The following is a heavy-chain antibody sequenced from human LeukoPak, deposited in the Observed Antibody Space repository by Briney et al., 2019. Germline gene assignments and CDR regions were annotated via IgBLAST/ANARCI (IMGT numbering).Heavy chain of an antibody. CDR1: GGSISSYY. CDR3: ARAPGYSSGWYPKPHYFDY. J-gene: IGHJ4*02. Sequence: PSETLSLTCTVSGGSISSYYWSWIRQPPGKGLEWIGYIYYSGSTNYNPSLKSRVTISVDTSKNQFSLKLSSVTAADTAVYYCARAPGYSSGWYPKPHYFDYWGQGTLVTVSS. V-gene: IGHV4-59*01. D-gene: IGHD6-19*01. CDR2: IYYSGST.